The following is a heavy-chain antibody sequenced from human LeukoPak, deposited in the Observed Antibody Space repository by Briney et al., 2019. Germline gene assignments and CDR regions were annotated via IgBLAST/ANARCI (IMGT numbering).Heavy chain of an antibody. J-gene: IGHJ4*02. CDR3: ARQWLVNG. CDR1: GFTFTSYS. CDR2: ISETGDTA. D-gene: IGHD6-19*01. V-gene: IGHV3-23*01. Sequence: PGGSLRLSCAASGFTFTSYSMNWVRQAPGKGLEWVSSISETGDTADYADSVKGRFTISRDNSKNTLYLQMNSLRVEDTAVYYCARQWLVNGWGQGTLVTVSS.